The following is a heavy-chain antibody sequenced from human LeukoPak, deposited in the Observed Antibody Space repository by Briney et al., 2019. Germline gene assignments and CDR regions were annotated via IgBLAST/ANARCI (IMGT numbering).Heavy chain of an antibody. D-gene: IGHD2-21*01. V-gene: IGHV3-30*04. J-gene: IGHJ4*02. CDR2: ISYDGITE. CDR3: AKAPVTTCRGAYCYPFDY. Sequence: GGSLRLSCAASGFAFSSFAMHWVRQAPGKGLEWVSLISYDGITEDYSDSVKGRFTISRDNFKNTLFLQMNSLRDEDTAVYYCAKAPVTTCRGAYCYPFDYWGQGTLVTVSS. CDR1: GFAFSSFA.